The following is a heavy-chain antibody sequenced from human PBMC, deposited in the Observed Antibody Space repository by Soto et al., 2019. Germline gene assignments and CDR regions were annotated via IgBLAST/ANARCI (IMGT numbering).Heavy chain of an antibody. CDR1: GYRFTGYY. Sequence: GSSVKGSRKAPGYRFTGYYLQWVRHAPAQRLEGTGWINRNSGGTKYAGKFQGWVTMGRDTCISTAYMELSRLRSDHTAGYYCARVLHSTSWHRPRDVWGQETTVTVSS. CDR3: ARVLHSTSWHRPRDV. J-gene: IGHJ6*02. CDR2: INRNSGGT. D-gene: IGHD6-13*01. V-gene: IGHV1-2*04.